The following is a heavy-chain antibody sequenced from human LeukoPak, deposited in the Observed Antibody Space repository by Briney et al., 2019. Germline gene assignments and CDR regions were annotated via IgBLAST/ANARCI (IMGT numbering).Heavy chain of an antibody. J-gene: IGHJ5*02. D-gene: IGHD2-15*01. CDR1: GGSFSGYY. CDR3: QGYCSGGSCYTNWFDP. CDR2: INHSGST. Sequence: SETLSLTCAVYGGSFSGYYWSWIRQPPGKGLEWIGEINHSGSTNYNPSLKSRVTISVDTSKNQFSLKLSSVTAADTAVYYCQGYCSGGSCYTNWFDPWGQGTLVTDSS. V-gene: IGHV4-34*01.